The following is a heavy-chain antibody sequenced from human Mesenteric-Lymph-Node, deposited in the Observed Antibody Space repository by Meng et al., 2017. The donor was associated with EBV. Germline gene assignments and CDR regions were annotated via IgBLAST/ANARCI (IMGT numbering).Heavy chain of an antibody. V-gene: IGHV4-4*02. J-gene: IGHJ4*02. CDR2: IYNNWDT. CDR1: GGSISSSNL. CDR3: ARDVQMATI. Sequence: LGESALGLAKPSGTPSLPCGVSGGSISSSNLWSWVRQSPGKGLEWIGQIYNNWDTNYNPSLKSRVLISVDKSKNQFSLRLNSVTAADTAVYYCARDVQMATIWGQGTLVTVSS. D-gene: IGHD5-24*01.